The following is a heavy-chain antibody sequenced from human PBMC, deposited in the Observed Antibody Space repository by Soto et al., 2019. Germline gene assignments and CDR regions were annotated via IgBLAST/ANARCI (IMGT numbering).Heavy chain of an antibody. Sequence: QVQLVQSGAEVKKPGASVKVSCKASGYTFTSYDINWVRQTTGQGLEWMGWMNPNSGNTGYAQKFQGRVTLTRNTSISTAYMELSSLRSEDTAGYYCARVSSAAGTGGFDPWCQGTLVTVSS. CDR2: MNPNSGNT. CDR1: GYTFTSYD. V-gene: IGHV1-8*01. CDR3: ARVSSAAGTGGFDP. J-gene: IGHJ5*02. D-gene: IGHD6-13*01.